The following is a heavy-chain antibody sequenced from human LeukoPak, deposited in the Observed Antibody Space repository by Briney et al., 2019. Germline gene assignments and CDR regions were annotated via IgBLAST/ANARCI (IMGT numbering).Heavy chain of an antibody. D-gene: IGHD4-17*01. J-gene: IGHJ4*02. CDR2: ISSSGSTI. CDR1: GFTFSIYY. V-gene: IGHV3-48*01. CDR3: ARSYGASDY. Sequence: GGSLRLSCAASGFTFSIYYMNWVRQAPGKGLEWLSYISSSGSTIYYADSVKGRFTVSRDSAKNSLYLQMNNLRADDTAVYFCARSYGASDYWGQGTLVTVSS.